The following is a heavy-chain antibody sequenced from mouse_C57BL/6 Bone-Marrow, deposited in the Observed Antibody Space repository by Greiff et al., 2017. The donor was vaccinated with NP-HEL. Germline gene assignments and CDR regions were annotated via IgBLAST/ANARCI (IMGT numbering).Heavy chain of an antibody. V-gene: IGHV1-82*01. Sequence: LVESGPELVKPGASVKISCKASGYAFSSSWMNWVKQRPGKGLEWIGRIYPGDGDTNYNGKFKGKATLTADKSSSTAYMQLSSLTSEYSAVYFCTSGLRTPWFAYWGQGTLVTVPA. D-gene: IGHD2-4*01. CDR1: GYAFSSSW. J-gene: IGHJ3*01. CDR2: IYPGDGDT. CDR3: TSGLRTPWFAY.